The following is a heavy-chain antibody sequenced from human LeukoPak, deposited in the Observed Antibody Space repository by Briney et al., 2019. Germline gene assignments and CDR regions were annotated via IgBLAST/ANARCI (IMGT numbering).Heavy chain of an antibody. CDR1: GGFLSSYY. D-gene: IGHD6-19*01. Sequence: PSETLSLTCIVTGGFLSSYYWSWIRQPPGKGLEWIGYIYYSGSTNYNPSLKSRVTISVDTSKNQFSLKLSSVTAADTAVYYCARGGSGWSLDWYFELWGRGTLVTVSS. CDR2: IYYSGST. CDR3: ARGGSGWSLDWYFEL. V-gene: IGHV4-59*01. J-gene: IGHJ2*01.